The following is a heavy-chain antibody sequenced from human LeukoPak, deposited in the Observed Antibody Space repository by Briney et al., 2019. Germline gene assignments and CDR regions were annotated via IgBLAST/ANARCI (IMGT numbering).Heavy chain of an antibody. CDR1: VGTFSSYA. V-gene: IGHV1-69*13. CDR3: ARTSCSEGPRCRFDP. J-gene: IGHJ5*02. Sequence: SVKVSCKASVGTFSSYAISWVLQAPGQGLEWMGGIIPIFGTANYAQKFQGRVTITADESTSTAYMELSSLRSEDTAVYYCARTSCSEGPRCRFDPWGQGTLVTVSS. CDR2: IIPIFGTA. D-gene: IGHD2-2*01.